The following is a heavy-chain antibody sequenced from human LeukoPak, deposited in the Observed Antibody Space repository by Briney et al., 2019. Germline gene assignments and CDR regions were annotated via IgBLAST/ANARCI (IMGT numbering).Heavy chain of an antibody. CDR1: GFTFSSYE. D-gene: IGHD6-19*01. V-gene: IGHV3-48*03. J-gene: IGHJ5*02. CDR3: ARDREYSSGWYP. Sequence: GGSLRLSCAASGFTFSSYEMNWVRQAPGKGLEWVSYISSSGSTIYYADSVKGRFTISRDNAKNSLYLQMNSLRAEDTAVYYCARDREYSSGWYPWGQGTLVTVSS. CDR2: ISSSGSTI.